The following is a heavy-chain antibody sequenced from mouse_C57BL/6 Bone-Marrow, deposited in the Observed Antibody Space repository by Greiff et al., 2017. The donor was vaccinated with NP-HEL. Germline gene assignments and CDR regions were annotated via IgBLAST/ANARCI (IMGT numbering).Heavy chain of an antibody. Sequence: QVQLKQSGAELVRPGASVTLSCKASGYTFTDYEMHWVKQTPVHGLEWIGAIDPETGGTAYNQKFKGKAILTADKSSSTAYMELRSLTSEDSAVYYCTRELLRYGAMDYWGQGTSVTVSS. D-gene: IGHD1-1*01. CDR3: TRELLRYGAMDY. CDR1: GYTFTDYE. V-gene: IGHV1-15*01. CDR2: IDPETGGT. J-gene: IGHJ4*01.